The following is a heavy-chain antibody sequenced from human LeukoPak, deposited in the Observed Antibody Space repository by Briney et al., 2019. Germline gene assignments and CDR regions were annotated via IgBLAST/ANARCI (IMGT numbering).Heavy chain of an antibody. D-gene: IGHD3-16*02. V-gene: IGHV1-2*02. Sequence: ASVKVSCKASGYTFSGYQIHWVRQAPGQGLEWMGRINPNSGDTKYAQKFQGRVTMTSDTSTSTVYMELSRLSSDDTAVYSCARGAVSGTYRYLYWGQGTLVTVSS. CDR1: GYTFSGYQ. J-gene: IGHJ4*02. CDR3: ARGAVSGTYRYLY. CDR2: INPNSGDT.